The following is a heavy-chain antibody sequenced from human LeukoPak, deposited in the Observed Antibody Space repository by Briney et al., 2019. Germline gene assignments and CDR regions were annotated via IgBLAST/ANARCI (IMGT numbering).Heavy chain of an antibody. CDR2: IGYSGST. CDR3: ARDSPYSGSRNVAY. Sequence: SQTLSLPCSLSGGPISSGGYFWSWIRQHPGKGVEWIGYIGYSGSTYYNPSLETRVTISVDTSKNQCSLKLSSVTAAHTAVYHCARDSPYSGSRNVAYWGQGTLVTLSS. V-gene: IGHV4-31*03. D-gene: IGHD1-26*01. J-gene: IGHJ4*02. CDR1: GGPISSGGYF.